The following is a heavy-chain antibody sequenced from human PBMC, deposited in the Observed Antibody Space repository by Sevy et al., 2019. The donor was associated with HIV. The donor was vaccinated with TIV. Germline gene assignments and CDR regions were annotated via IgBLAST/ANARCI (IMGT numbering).Heavy chain of an antibody. V-gene: IGHV3-30*04. Sequence: GGSLRLSCAASGFTFSTYAMYWVRQAPGKGLEWVAVISDDGNNKDYADSVKGRFTVSRDNSKNKQYLQMNSLRADDTAVYYCAGHYYDSTGYYFPLDYWGQGTLVTVSS. CDR2: ISDDGNNK. CDR3: AGHYYDSTGYYFPLDY. CDR1: GFTFSTYA. J-gene: IGHJ4*02. D-gene: IGHD3-22*01.